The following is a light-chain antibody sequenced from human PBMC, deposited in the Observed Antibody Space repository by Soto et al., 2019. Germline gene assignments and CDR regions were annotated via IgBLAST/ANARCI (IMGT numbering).Light chain of an antibody. J-gene: IGKJ4*01. V-gene: IGKV3-20*01. CDR1: QSVSNNY. Sequence: EIVLTQSPGTLSLSPGERATLSCRASQSVSNNYLAWYQQKPGQAPRLLIYGASSRATGIPDRFSGSGSGTDFTLTISRLEPEDFAVYYCQQYGSLPHTFGGGTKVEIK. CDR2: GAS. CDR3: QQYGSLPHT.